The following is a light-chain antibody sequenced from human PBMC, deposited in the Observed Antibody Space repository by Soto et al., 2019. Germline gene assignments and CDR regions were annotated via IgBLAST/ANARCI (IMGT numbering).Light chain of an antibody. V-gene: IGLV3-21*04. J-gene: IGLJ2*01. CDR2: YDS. CDR1: NIGSKS. Sequence: SYELTQPPSVSVAPGKTARITCGGNNIGSKSVHWYQQKPGQAPVLVIYYDSDRPSGIPERFSGSNSGITATLTISRVEAGDEAEYYCQVWDSSSDRDVVFGGGTKVTVL. CDR3: QVWDSSSDRDVV.